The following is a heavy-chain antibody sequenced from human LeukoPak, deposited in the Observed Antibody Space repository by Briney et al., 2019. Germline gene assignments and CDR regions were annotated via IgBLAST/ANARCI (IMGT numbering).Heavy chain of an antibody. CDR3: ARDRSLSSFGELFL. V-gene: IGHV3-30*01. Sequence: GGSLRLSCAASGFTLRTYAVHGGRHAPRKGHERVSVISYAGTNNYYADSVKGRFTISRDNSNNTLYLQMNTVRSEDTAVYYCARDRSLSSFGELFLWGQGTLVTVSS. CDR1: GFTLRTYA. CDR2: ISYAGTNN. J-gene: IGHJ4*02. D-gene: IGHD3-10*01.